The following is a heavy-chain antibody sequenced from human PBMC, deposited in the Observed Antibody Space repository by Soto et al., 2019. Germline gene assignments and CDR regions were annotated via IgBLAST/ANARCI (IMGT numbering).Heavy chain of an antibody. V-gene: IGHV3-30*04. CDR1: GFTFTSYA. D-gene: IGHD2-2*01. Sequence: GGSLRLSCAASGFTFTSYAMHWVRQAPGKGLEWVAAISYHGRDEYYADSVKGRFSISRDNSKSTLNLQMNSLRAEDTAVYYCARGRFSTTLYAGFDPWGQGTLVTVSS. CDR2: ISYHGRDE. CDR3: ARGRFSTTLYAGFDP. J-gene: IGHJ5*02.